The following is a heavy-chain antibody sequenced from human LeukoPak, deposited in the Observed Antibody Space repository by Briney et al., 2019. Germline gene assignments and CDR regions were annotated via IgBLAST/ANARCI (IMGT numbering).Heavy chain of an antibody. Sequence: ASVKVSCKASGYTFTGYYMHWVRQAPGQGLEWMGWINPNSGGTNYAQKFQGRVTMTRDTSISTAYMELSRLRSDDTAVYYCARAGDYYGSGSPTSYWGQGTLVTVSS. J-gene: IGHJ4*02. CDR3: ARAGDYYGSGSPTSY. V-gene: IGHV1-2*02. CDR1: GYTFTGYY. D-gene: IGHD3-10*01. CDR2: INPNSGGT.